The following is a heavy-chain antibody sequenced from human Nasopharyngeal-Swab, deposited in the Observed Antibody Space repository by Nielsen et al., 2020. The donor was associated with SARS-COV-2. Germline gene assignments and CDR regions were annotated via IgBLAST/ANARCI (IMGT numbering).Heavy chain of an antibody. CDR3: AREERIPMIVVVITKAFDI. V-gene: IGHV3-48*03. D-gene: IGHD3-22*01. CDR1: GFTFSSYE. CDR2: ISSSGSTI. J-gene: IGHJ3*02. Sequence: GESLKISCAASGFTFSSYEMHWVRQAPGKGLEWVSYISSSGSTIFYADSVKGRFTISRDNAKNSLYLQLNSLRAEDTAVYYCAREERIPMIVVVITKAFDIWGQGTMVTVSS.